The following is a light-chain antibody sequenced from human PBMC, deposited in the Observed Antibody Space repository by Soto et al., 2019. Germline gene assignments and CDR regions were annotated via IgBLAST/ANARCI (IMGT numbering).Light chain of an antibody. CDR3: QQYGSSPIT. V-gene: IGKV3-20*01. Sequence: EIVLTQSPGTLSLSPGERATLSCRASQSVSSSYLTWYQPKPRPAPRLLIYCASSRATGIPDRFSGSGSGTDFTLTISRLEPEDYAVYYCQQYGSSPITFGQGTRLEIK. J-gene: IGKJ5*01. CDR2: CAS. CDR1: QSVSSSY.